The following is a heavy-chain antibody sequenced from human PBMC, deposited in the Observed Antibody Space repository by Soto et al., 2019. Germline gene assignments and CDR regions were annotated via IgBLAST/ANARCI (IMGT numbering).Heavy chain of an antibody. CDR1: VISCGSRA. CDR3: ARGSTDSNPGSRSFDF. J-gene: IGHJ4*02. Sequence: PGRSLRLSCVASVISCGSRAMSWFRQAPGEGLEWVSSITDNGGDTKSADSVRGRFTISRDNSKNTLYLQMSSLRAEDSAVYYFARGSTDSNPGSRSFDFWGRETLVTVSS. CDR2: ITDNGGDT. V-gene: IGHV3-23*01. D-gene: IGHD3-10*01.